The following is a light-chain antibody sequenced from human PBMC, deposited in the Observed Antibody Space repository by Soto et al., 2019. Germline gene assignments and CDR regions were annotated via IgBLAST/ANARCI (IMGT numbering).Light chain of an antibody. J-gene: IGKJ5*01. Sequence: NEMTESPYSLSASVRDRVTITCRASQSISRWLTWYQQKPGKAPKLLIYEASNLESGVPSRFSGSASGTEFTLSICGLHTAAVATYYCQQFTSRLIGFGQGTRLEIK. CDR1: QSISRW. CDR2: EAS. V-gene: IGKV1-5*01. CDR3: QQFTSRLIG.